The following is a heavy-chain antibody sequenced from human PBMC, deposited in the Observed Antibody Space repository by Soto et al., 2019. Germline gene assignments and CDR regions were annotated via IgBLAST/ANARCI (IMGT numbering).Heavy chain of an antibody. V-gene: IGHV4-34*01. CDR3: ARGGPYCSSTSCYFRPKRGHYYYYMDV. CDR2: INHSGST. J-gene: IGHJ6*03. Sequence: PSETLSLTCAVYGGAFSGYYWSWIRQPPGKGLEWIGEINHSGSTNYNPSLKSRVTISVDTSKNQFSLKLSSVTAADTAVYYCARGGPYCSSTSCYFRPKRGHYYYYMDVWGKGATVTVSS. D-gene: IGHD2-2*01. CDR1: GGAFSGYY.